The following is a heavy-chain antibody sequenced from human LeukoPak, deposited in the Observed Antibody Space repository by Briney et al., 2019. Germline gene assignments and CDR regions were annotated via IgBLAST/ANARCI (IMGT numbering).Heavy chain of an antibody. J-gene: IGHJ4*02. D-gene: IGHD3-16*01. CDR1: GYTFTDYF. V-gene: IGHV1-2*02. Sequence: ASVTVSCKTSGYTFTDYFIHWVRQAPGQGLEWIGLINVDNGVTNYAQKFQGRVTLTRDTSISTAYMELDRLRFDDTAVYYCARDSEYVPYYWGQGTLVSVSS. CDR2: INVDNGVT. CDR3: ARDSEYVPYY.